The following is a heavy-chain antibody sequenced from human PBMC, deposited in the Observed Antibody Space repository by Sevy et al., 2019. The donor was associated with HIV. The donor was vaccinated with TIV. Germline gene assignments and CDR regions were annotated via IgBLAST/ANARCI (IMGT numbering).Heavy chain of an antibody. D-gene: IGHD2-15*01. J-gene: IGHJ4*02. V-gene: IGHV3-7*03. Sequence: GGSLRLSCVVSGFTLRNYWMTWVRQAPGKGPEWVASIKEDGTVKYYMDAVKGRFTISRDNPMSSVFLQMNSLRVEDTAIYYCARRRGWDDWGRRILVTVSS. CDR1: GFTLRNYW. CDR3: ARRRGWDD. CDR2: IKEDGTVK.